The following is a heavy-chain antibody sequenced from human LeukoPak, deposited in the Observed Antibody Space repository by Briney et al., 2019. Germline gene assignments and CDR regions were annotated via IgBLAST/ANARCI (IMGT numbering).Heavy chain of an antibody. CDR3: ARARYSSGWYRERDAFDI. J-gene: IGHJ3*02. CDR1: GGSFSTSTDY. Sequence: TSSETLSLTRTVSGGSFSTSTDYWGWIRQPPGKGLVWIGNIYHSGSIECNSSLKSRVTISVDTSKNQFSLKLSSVTAADTAVYYCARARYSSGWYRERDAFDIWGQGTMVTVSS. D-gene: IGHD6-19*01. V-gene: IGHV4-39*07. CDR2: IYHSGSI.